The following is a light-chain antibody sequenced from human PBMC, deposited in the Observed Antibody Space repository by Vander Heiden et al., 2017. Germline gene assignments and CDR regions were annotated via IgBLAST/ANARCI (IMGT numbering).Light chain of an antibody. J-gene: IGLJ1*01. CDR1: SGSIASHS. V-gene: IGLV6-57*02. CDR2: EDN. CDR3: QSYDSSNPGV. Sequence: NFMQTQPHSVSEAPGKTVTISCTGSSGSIASHSVQWYQQRPGGAPTTVMYEDNPSPSGVPDRFSGSIDSSSNAASLTISGLKTEDEADYYFQSYDSSNPGVFGTGTKVTVL.